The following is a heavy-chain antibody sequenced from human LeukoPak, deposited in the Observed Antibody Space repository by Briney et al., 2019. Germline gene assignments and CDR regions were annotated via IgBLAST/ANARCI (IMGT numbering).Heavy chain of an antibody. CDR1: GGSISSSSYY. V-gene: IGHV4-39*01. CDR3: ARLVYYYMDV. CDR2: IYYSGST. Sequence: SETLSLTCTVSGGSISSSSYYWGWIRQPPGKGLEWIGSIYYSGSTYYNPSLKSRVTISVDTSKNLFSLKLSSVTAADTAVYYCARLVYYYMDVWGKGTTVTVSS. J-gene: IGHJ6*03.